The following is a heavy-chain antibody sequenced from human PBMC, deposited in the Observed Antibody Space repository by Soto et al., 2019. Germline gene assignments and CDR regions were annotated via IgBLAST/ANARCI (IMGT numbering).Heavy chain of an antibody. CDR3: ARTPRFDY. J-gene: IGHJ4*02. Sequence: SETLSLTCAVYGGSISGYYWSWIRQPPGKGLEWIGEINHSGSTNYNPSLKSRVTISVDTSKNQFSLKLSSVTAADTAVYYCARTPRFDYWRQGTLDPSPQ. CDR1: GGSISGYY. V-gene: IGHV4-34*01. CDR2: INHSGST.